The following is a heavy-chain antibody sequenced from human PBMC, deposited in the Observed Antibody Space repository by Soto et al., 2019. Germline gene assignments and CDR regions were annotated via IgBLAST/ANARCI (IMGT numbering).Heavy chain of an antibody. CDR2: IFFSGTT. V-gene: IGHV4-61*01. Sequence: SETLSLTCTVSGGSLRTGSYYWSWIRQPPGKGLEWIGYIFFSGTTSYNPSLKSRVTLSVDTSKSQFSLNLTSVTAADTALYYCAREIAARHWIDYCGQGALITV. D-gene: IGHD6-6*01. CDR3: AREIAARHWIDY. J-gene: IGHJ4*02. CDR1: GGSLRTGSYY.